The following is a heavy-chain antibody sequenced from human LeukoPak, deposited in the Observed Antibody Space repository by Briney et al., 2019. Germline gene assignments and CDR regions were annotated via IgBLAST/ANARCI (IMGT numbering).Heavy chain of an antibody. V-gene: IGHV4-39*07. CDR3: ARGMVRGVMAADY. CDR2: IYYTGST. J-gene: IGHJ4*02. CDR1: GGSISSSSYY. Sequence: SETLSLTCTVSGGSISSSSYYWGWIRQPPGKGLEWIGSIYYTGSTNYNPSLKSRVTISVDTSKNQFSLKLSSVTAADTAVYYCARGMVRGVMAADYWGQGTLVTVSS. D-gene: IGHD3-10*01.